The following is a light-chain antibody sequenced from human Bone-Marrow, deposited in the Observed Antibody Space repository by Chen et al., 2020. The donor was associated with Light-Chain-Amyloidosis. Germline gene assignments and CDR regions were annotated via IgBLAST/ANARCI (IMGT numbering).Light chain of an antibody. V-gene: IGLV2-11*01. CDR2: DVN. J-gene: IGLJ3*02. CDR1: SSDVGASTY. CDR3: SSYAGTYTWV. Sequence: QSALTQPRSVSGSLGRSVPNSCTGTSSDVGASTYVSWYQQPPGTAPQLIIYDVNKRPSGLPARFSASHSGSTASLTISSLQADDESDYFCSSYAGTYTWVFGGGTKLTVL.